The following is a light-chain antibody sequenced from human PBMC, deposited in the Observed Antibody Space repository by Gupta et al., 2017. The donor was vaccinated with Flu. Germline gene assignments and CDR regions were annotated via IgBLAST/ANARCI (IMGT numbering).Light chain of an antibody. V-gene: IGLV4-69*01. CDR3: QTWGTCIHVV. CDR1: IGYSKDA. J-gene: IGLJ2*01. CDR2: VDSDASH. Sequence: QFVLTQSPSAPASLGASVQVPCTLSIGYSKDAIGWRQQQPEKGPRYLMKVDSDASHTKGVWIPDRFSGSSSGAERYLTISSLQAEDEADYYCQTWGTCIHVVFGGGTKLTVL.